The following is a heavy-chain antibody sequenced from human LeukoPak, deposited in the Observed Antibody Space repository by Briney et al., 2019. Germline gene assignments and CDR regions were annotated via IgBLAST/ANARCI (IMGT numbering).Heavy chain of an antibody. CDR2: IIPIFGTA. J-gene: IGHJ4*02. D-gene: IGHD5-12*01. CDR1: GGTFSSYA. V-gene: IGHV1-69*13. Sequence: SVKVSCKASGGTFSSYAISWVRQAPGQGLEWMGGIIPIFGTANYAQKFQSRVTITADESTSTAYMELSSLRSEDTAVYYCARDEEEYSGYDLLPRDYWGQGTLVTVSS. CDR3: ARDEEEYSGYDLLPRDY.